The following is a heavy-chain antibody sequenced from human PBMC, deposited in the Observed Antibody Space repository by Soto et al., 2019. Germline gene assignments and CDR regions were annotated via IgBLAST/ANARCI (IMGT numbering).Heavy chain of an antibody. CDR3: AKHPVGGDCFDY. CDR1: GFTFSSYA. CDR2: INGHGDST. D-gene: IGHD3-16*01. J-gene: IGHJ4*02. V-gene: IGHV3-23*01. Sequence: GSLRLSCAASGFTFSSYAMGWVRQAPGKGLEWVSGINGHGDSTYYADSVKGRFTISRDNSKNTLSLQMNSLRADDTAVYYCAKHPVGGDCFDYWGQGTLVTVSS.